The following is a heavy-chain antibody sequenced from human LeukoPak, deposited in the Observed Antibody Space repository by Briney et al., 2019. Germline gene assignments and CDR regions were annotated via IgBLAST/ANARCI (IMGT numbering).Heavy chain of an antibody. D-gene: IGHD2-15*01. CDR3: ARDRQEGGMRVSSFQY. CDR1: GASVSGGDYY. CDR2: VYGGVSSQRNPSH. V-gene: IGHV4-61*02. Sequence: SETLSLTCSVSGASVSGGDYYWSWIRQPAGKGLEWIGRVYGGVSSQRNPSHQYTPSLLSRLTISADTSRNQFSLSLHSVTAADTAIYYCARDRQEGGMRVSSFQYWGQGTPVTVSS. J-gene: IGHJ4*02.